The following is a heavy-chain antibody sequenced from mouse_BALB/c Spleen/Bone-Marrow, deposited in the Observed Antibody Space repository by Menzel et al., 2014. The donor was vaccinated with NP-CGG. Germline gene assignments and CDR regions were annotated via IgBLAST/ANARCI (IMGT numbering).Heavy chain of an antibody. CDR2: IGSGGSYT. Sequence: EVKLVESGGGLVKPGGSLKLPCAASGFTFSSYAMSWVRQTPEKRLEWVATIGSGGSYTYYPDSVKGRFTISRDNAKNTLYLQMSSLRSEDTAMYYCARPPYYGSSEWYFDVWGAGTTVTVSS. D-gene: IGHD1-1*01. CDR3: ARPPYYGSSEWYFDV. CDR1: GFTFSSYA. V-gene: IGHV5-9-3*01. J-gene: IGHJ1*01.